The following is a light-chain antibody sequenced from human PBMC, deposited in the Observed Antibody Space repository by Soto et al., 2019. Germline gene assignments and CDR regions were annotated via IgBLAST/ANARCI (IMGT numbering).Light chain of an antibody. J-gene: IGKJ1*01. CDR1: QSLLHSDGNTY. Sequence: DIVMTQTPLSSPVTLGQAASISCRSSQSLLHSDGNTYLSWFQQRPGQPPRLLIYKVSDRFSGVPDRLSGSGAGTDFTLTISRVEAEDVGIYYFMQATQSHWTFGQGTKVDIX. CDR2: KVS. V-gene: IGKV2-24*01. CDR3: MQATQSHWT.